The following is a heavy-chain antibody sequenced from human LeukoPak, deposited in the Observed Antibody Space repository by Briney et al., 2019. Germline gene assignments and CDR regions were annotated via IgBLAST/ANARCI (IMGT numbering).Heavy chain of an antibody. CDR1: GGSFSGYY. V-gene: IGHV4-34*01. J-gene: IGHJ4*02. Sequence: SETLSLTCAVYGGSFSGYYWSWIRQPPGKGLEWIGEINHSGSTNYNPSLKSRVTISVDTSKNQFSLKLSSVTAADTAVYYCARNQKVSSGYYYGSYYFDYWGQGTLVTVSS. CDR3: ARNQKVSSGYYYGSYYFDY. D-gene: IGHD3-22*01. CDR2: INHSGST.